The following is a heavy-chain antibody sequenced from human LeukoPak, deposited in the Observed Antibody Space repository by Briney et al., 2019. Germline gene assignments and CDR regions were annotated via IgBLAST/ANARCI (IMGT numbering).Heavy chain of an antibody. CDR3: ARGYSPGDYYYYGMDV. V-gene: IGHV3-48*02. D-gene: IGHD5-18*01. Sequence: GGSLRLSCAASGFTFSSYRMNWVRQAPGKGREWVSYISSVGSTIYYADSVKGRFTISRDNAKNSLYLQMNSLRDEDTAVYYCARGYSPGDYYYYGMDVWGQGTTVTVSS. CDR1: GFTFSSYR. CDR2: ISSVGSTI. J-gene: IGHJ6*02.